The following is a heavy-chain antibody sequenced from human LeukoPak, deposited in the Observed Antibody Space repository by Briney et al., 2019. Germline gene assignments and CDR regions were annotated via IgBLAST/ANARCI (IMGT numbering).Heavy chain of an antibody. CDR2: ISWDSGSI. CDR1: GFTFDDYA. J-gene: IGHJ4*02. D-gene: IGHD3-22*01. V-gene: IGHV3-9*01. CDR3: AKDYYYDSSGYGGIDY. Sequence: GGSLRLSCAASGFTFDDYAMHWVRQAPGKGLEWVSGISWDSGSIGYADSVKGRFTISRDNAKNSLYLQMNSLRAEDTALYYCAKDYYYDSSGYGGIDYWGQGTLVTVSS.